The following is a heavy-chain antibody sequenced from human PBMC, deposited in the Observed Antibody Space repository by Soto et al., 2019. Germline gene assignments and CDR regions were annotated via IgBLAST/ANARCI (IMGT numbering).Heavy chain of an antibody. J-gene: IGHJ4*02. CDR1: GDSMATGGHY. CDR2: VYYSGAT. D-gene: IGHD3-16*01. Sequence: PSETLSLTCTVSGDSMATGGHYYNWIRQVPGKGLEWIGYVYYSGATHYTPSLRARATISRETSKNQFSLRLISVTAADTALYYCARDKDLQPTVWGFWGEGIQVTVS. CDR3: ARDKDLQPTVWGF. V-gene: IGHV4-31*03.